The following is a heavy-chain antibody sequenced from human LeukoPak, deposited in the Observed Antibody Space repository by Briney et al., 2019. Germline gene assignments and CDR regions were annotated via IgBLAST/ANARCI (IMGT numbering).Heavy chain of an antibody. Sequence: SETLSLTCAVYGGSFSAHYWSWIRQPPGKGLEWLGEIKHSGSTNYNPSLKSRLTMSVDTSKNQFSLKLSSVTAADTAVYYCARATAAAGYAFDIWGQGTMVTVSS. CDR3: ARATAAAGYAFDI. CDR1: GGSFSAHY. J-gene: IGHJ3*02. D-gene: IGHD6-13*01. V-gene: IGHV4-34*01. CDR2: IKHSGST.